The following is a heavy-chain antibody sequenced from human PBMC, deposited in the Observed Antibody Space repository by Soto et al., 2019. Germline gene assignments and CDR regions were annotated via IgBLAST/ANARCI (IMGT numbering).Heavy chain of an antibody. J-gene: IGHJ4*02. D-gene: IGHD3-3*01. CDR2: IYPGDSDT. V-gene: IGHV5-51*01. Sequence: GESLKISCQTSGYTFSSNWIGWVRQMPGKGLEWMGIIYPGDSDTRYSPSFQGQVTISADKSISTAYLQWSSLKASDTAMYYCARLIRFLEWPYYFDYWGQGTLVTVSS. CDR1: GYTFSSNW. CDR3: ARLIRFLEWPYYFDY.